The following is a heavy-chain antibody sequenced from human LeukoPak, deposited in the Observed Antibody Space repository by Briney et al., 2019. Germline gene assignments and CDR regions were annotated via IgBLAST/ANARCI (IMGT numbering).Heavy chain of an antibody. CDR2: ISSSSSYI. CDR3: ARARNDYDSNGFSVLDY. J-gene: IGHJ4*02. D-gene: IGHD3-22*01. Sequence: GGSLRLSCAASGFTFSSYSMNWARQAPGKGLEWVSSISSSSSYIYYADSVKGRFTISRDNAKNSLYLQMNSLRAEDTALYYCARARNDYDSNGFSVLDYWGQGTLVTVSS. CDR1: GFTFSSYS. V-gene: IGHV3-21*01.